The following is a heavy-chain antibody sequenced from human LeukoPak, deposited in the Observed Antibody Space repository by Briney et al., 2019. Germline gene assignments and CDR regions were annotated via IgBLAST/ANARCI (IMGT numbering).Heavy chain of an antibody. V-gene: IGHV4-4*07. CDR1: GGSISNYF. D-gene: IGHD1-26*01. Sequence: SETLSLTCTVSGGSISNYFWTWIRQPAGKGLEWIGRIYSSGTTNYNPSLKSRVTMSVDTSKNQFSLKMTPVTAADTAVYYCARNIRGGATYLDYWGQGTLVTVSS. CDR3: ARNIRGGATYLDY. CDR2: IYSSGTT. J-gene: IGHJ4*02.